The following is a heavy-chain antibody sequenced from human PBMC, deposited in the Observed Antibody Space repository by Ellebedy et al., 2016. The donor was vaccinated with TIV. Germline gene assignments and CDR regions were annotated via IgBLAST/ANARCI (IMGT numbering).Heavy chain of an antibody. CDR3: ARSIFREVLIGAY. CDR2: ISSDGSNE. J-gene: IGHJ4*02. D-gene: IGHD3-10*01. V-gene: IGHV3-30*04. CDR1: GFTFSYYA. Sequence: PGGSLRLSCAASGFTFSYYAMHWVRQAPGEGLEWVAFISSDGSNEQYADSVKGRFTISRVTSRNTLFVYLQMNSLSTDDTAVYYCARSIFREVLIGAYWGQGALVTVSS.